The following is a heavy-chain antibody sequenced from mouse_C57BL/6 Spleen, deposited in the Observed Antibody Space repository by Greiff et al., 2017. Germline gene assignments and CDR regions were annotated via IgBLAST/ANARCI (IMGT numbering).Heavy chain of an antibody. J-gene: IGHJ2*01. D-gene: IGHD1-1*01. Sequence: QVQLQQPGAELVKPGASVKLSCKASGYTFTSYWMQWVKQRPGQGLEWIGEIDPSDSYTNYNQKFKGKATLTVDTSSSTAYMQLSRLTSEDSAVYYCAREGAKTGSSYPDYWGQGTTLTVSS. CDR1: GYTFTSYW. V-gene: IGHV1-50*01. CDR3: AREGAKTGSSYPDY. CDR2: IDPSDSYT.